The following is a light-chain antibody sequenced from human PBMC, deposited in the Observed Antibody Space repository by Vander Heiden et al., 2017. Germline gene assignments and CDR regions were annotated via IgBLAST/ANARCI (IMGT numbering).Light chain of an antibody. J-gene: IGKJ1*01. CDR1: QSITTY. V-gene: IGKV1-39*01. CDR3: QQSYNIARRT. Sequence: DIQMTQSSSSLSASVGDRVTITCRASQSITTYLNWYQQKPGKAPNLLIYAASTLQNGVPSRFGGSGSGTDYTLTISGLLPEDFATYYCQQSYNIARRTFGQGTKVEFK. CDR2: AAS.